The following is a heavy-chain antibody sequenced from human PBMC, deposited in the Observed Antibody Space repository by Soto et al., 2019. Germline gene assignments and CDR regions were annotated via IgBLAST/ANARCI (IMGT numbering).Heavy chain of an antibody. J-gene: IGHJ6*03. CDR1: GGSISSSSYY. V-gene: IGHV4-39*01. CDR2: IYYSGST. CDR3: ARHSGPNWNYQSAPNNGYYYYMDV. D-gene: IGHD1-7*01. Sequence: QLQLQESGPGLVKPSETLSLTCTVSGGSISSSSYYWGWIRQPPGKGLEWIGSIYYSGSTYYNPSLKSRVTISVDTSKNQFSLKLSSVTAADTAVYYCARHSGPNWNYQSAPNNGYYYYMDVWGKGTTVTVSS.